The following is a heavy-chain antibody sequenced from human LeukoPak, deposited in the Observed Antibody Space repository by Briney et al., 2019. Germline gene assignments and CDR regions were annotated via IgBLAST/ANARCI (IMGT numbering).Heavy chain of an antibody. Sequence: PSETLSLTCAVYGGSFSGYYWSWIRQPPGKGLEWIGEINHSGSTNYNPSLKGRVTISVDTSRIQFSLKLSTVTAADTAVYYWARGPGRRDSCSGGSCYGYYYYGMDVWGQGTTVTVSS. CDR2: INHSGST. CDR3: ARGPGRRDSCSGGSCYGYYYYGMDV. J-gene: IGHJ6*02. D-gene: IGHD2-15*01. CDR1: GGSFSGYY. V-gene: IGHV4-34*01.